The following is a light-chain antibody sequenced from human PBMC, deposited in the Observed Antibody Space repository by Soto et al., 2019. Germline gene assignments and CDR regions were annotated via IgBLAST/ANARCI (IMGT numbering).Light chain of an antibody. CDR3: QQYGRSPLT. CDR2: GAS. V-gene: IGKV3-20*01. J-gene: IGKJ4*01. Sequence: EIVLTQSPGTLSLSPGERATLSCRASQSVSNSYLAWYQQKPGQAPRLLIYGASSRATGIPDMVSGSGSATDFTITISILEPEDFAVYYWQQYGRSPLTFGGGTKVEIK. CDR1: QSVSNSY.